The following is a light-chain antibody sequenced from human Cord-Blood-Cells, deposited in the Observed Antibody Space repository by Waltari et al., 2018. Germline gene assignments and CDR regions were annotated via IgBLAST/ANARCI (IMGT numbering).Light chain of an antibody. J-gene: IGLJ1*01. Sequence: QSVLTQPPSVSGDPGQRVTISCTGSSSNIGAGYDVHWYNQLPGTAPQLLISGNRNRRPGGPIPFSGTNSGTSASLAITGLQAEDEADDYCQSYDSSLRGVFGTGTKVTVL. CDR2: GNR. CDR3: QSYDSSLRGV. V-gene: IGLV1-40*01. CDR1: SSNIGAGYD.